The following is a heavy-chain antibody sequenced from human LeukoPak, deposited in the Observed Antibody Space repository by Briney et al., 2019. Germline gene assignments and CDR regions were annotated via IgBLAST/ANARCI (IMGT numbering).Heavy chain of an antibody. CDR3: ARDTFTVTQPDAFDI. J-gene: IGHJ3*02. D-gene: IGHD4-17*01. CDR2: ISAYNGNT. Sequence: ASVKVSCKASGYTFTSYGISWVRQAPGQGLEWMGWISAYNGNTNYAQKLQGRVTMTTDTPTSTAYMELRSLRSDDTAVYYCARDTFTVTQPDAFDIRGQGTMVTVSS. CDR1: GYTFTSYG. V-gene: IGHV1-18*01.